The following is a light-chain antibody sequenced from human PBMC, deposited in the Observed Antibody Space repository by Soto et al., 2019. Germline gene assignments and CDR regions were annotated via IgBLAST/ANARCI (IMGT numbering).Light chain of an antibody. J-gene: IGKJ5*01. Sequence: IRMTQSPSSFSASTGDRVTITCRASQGISSYLAWYQQKPGKVPKLLIYAASTLQSGVPSRFSGSGSGTDFTLTISSLQSEDSAVYYCQQDHNWPPITFGQGTRLEI. CDR3: QQDHNWPPIT. CDR2: AAS. V-gene: IGKV1-8*01. CDR1: QGISSY.